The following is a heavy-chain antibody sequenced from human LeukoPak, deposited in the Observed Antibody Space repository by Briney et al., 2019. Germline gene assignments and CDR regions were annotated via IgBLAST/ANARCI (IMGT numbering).Heavy chain of an antibody. CDR1: GCTFDEYG. V-gene: IGHV3-20*04. CDR3: ARVTGHSSSWAKEGSALDM. D-gene: IGHD6-13*01. CDR2: INWNGGST. Sequence: GGSLRLSCAASGCTFDEYGMGRVRQAPGKGLEWVSGINWNGGSTGYADSVKGRFTISRDNAKNSLYLQMNSLRAEDTGLYYCARVTGHSSSWAKEGSALDMWGQGTMVTVSS. J-gene: IGHJ3*02.